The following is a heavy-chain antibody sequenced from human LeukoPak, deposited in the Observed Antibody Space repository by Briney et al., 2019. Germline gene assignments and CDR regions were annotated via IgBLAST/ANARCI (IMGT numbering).Heavy chain of an antibody. CDR3: AKSGRSGYYYGSGSYPPPYYYYMDV. CDR1: GFTFSSYA. V-gene: IGHV3-23*01. D-gene: IGHD3-10*01. J-gene: IGHJ6*03. CDR2: ISGSGGST. Sequence: GGSLRFSCAASGFTFSSYAMSWVRQAPGKGLEWVSAISGSGGSTYYADSVKGRFTISRDNSKNTLYLQMNSLRAEDTAVYYCAKSGRSGYYYGSGSYPPPYYYYMDVWGKGTTVTVSS.